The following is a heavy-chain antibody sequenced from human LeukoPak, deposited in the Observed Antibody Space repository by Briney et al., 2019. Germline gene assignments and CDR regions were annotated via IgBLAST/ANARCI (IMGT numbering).Heavy chain of an antibody. J-gene: IGHJ3*02. CDR3: AREYCSGGSCYSDAFDI. V-gene: IGHV4-59*01. CDR2: IYYSGST. D-gene: IGHD2-15*01. Sequence: SETLSLTCTVSGVSISSYYWSWIRQPPGKGLEWIGYIYYSGSTNYNPSLKSRVTISVDTSKNQFSLKLSSVTAADTAVYYCAREYCSGGSCYSDAFDIWGQGTMVTVSS. CDR1: GVSISSYY.